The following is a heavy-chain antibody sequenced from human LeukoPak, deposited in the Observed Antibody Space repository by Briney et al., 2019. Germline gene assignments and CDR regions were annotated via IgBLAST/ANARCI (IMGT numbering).Heavy chain of an antibody. Sequence: SETLSLTCTVSGGSISSYYWSWIRQPPGKGLEWIGYIYYSGSTNYNPSLKSRVTISVDTSKSQFSLKLSSVTAADTAVYYCARHGGSYRNDAFDIWGQGTMVTVSS. CDR3: ARHGGSYRNDAFDI. J-gene: IGHJ3*02. CDR2: IYYSGST. CDR1: GGSISSYY. D-gene: IGHD1-26*01. V-gene: IGHV4-59*08.